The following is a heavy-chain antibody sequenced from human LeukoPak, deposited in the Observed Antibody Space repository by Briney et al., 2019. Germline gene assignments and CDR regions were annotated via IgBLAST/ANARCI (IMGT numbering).Heavy chain of an antibody. CDR3: ARVVRGEDYFDY. V-gene: IGHV1-8*03. CDR1: GYTFTSYD. D-gene: IGHD3-10*01. J-gene: IGHJ4*02. Sequence: ASVKVSCKASGYTFTSYDINWVRQATGQGLEWMGWMNPNSGNTGYAQKFQGRVTITRNTSISTAYMELSSLRSEDTAVYYCARVVRGEDYFDYWGQGTLVTVSS. CDR2: MNPNSGNT.